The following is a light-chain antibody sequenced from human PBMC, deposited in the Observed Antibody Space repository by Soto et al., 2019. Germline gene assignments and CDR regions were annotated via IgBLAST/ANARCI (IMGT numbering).Light chain of an antibody. Sequence: DIVLTQSPGTLSLSPGERATLSCRASQSVSSSYLAWYQQKPGQAPRLLIYGAYTRAPCIPAGFSGSRSGTDFTLNISRLEHEDFAVCYCQQHDISLYTFGLGTKLEI. CDR2: GAY. CDR3: QQHDISLYT. V-gene: IGKV3-20*01. J-gene: IGKJ2*01. CDR1: QSVSSSY.